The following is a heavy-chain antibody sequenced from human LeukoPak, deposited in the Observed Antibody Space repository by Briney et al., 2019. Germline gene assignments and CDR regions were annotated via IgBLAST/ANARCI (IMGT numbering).Heavy chain of an antibody. CDR2: TNHSGST. CDR3: ASREYSSGFYYFDY. J-gene: IGHJ4*02. V-gene: IGHV4-34*01. D-gene: IGHD6-19*01. CDR1: GGSFSGYY. Sequence: PSETLSLTCAVYGGSFSGYYWSWIRQPPGKGLEWIGETNHSGSTNYNPSLKSRVTISVDTSKNQFSLKLSSVTAADTAVYYCASREYSSGFYYFDYWGQGTLVTVSS.